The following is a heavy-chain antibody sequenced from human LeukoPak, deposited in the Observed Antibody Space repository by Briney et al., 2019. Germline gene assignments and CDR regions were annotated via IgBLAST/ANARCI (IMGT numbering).Heavy chain of an antibody. CDR1: GGSISSSSYY. D-gene: IGHD6-13*01. V-gene: IGHV4-39*01. Sequence: SETLSLTCTVSGGSISSSSYYWGWIRQPPGKGLEWIGSIYYSGSTYYNPSLKSRVTISVDTSKNQFSLRLSSVTAADTAVYYCARQSSSWRSNWFDPWGQGTLVTVSS. J-gene: IGHJ5*02. CDR3: ARQSSSWRSNWFDP. CDR2: IYYSGST.